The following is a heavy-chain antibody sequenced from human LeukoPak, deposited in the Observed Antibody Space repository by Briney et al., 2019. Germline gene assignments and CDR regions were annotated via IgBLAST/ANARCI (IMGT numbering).Heavy chain of an antibody. V-gene: IGHV4-59*08. J-gene: IGHJ4*02. Sequence: SETLSLSCTVSAGSISGYYWSWIRQPPRKGLEWIGYIYYTGNTNYNPSLKSRVTISLDTSKNQFSLKLSSVTAADTAVYYCARLNGGYWGQGTLVTVSS. CDR1: AGSISGYY. CDR2: IYYTGNT. D-gene: IGHD3-16*01. CDR3: ARLNGGY.